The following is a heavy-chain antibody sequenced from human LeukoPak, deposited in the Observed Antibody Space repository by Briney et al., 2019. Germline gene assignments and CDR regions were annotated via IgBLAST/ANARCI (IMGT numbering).Heavy chain of an antibody. CDR2: IIPIFGTA. J-gene: IGHJ5*02. Sequence: SVKVSCKASGGTFSSYAISWVRQAPGQGLEWMGGIIPIFGTANYAQKFQGRVTMTRNTSISTAYMELSSLRSEDTAVYYCARAPMVQGVIISYWFDPWGQGTLVTVSS. V-gene: IGHV1-69*05. CDR1: GGTFSSYA. D-gene: IGHD3-10*01. CDR3: ARAPMVQGVIISYWFDP.